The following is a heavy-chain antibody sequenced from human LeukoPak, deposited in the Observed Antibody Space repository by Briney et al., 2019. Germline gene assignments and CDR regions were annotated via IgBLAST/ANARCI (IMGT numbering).Heavy chain of an antibody. D-gene: IGHD2-15*01. J-gene: IGHJ1*01. CDR1: GGSFSGYY. CDR3: ARRRYCSGGSCYSGGFQH. V-gene: IGHV4-34*01. Sequence: SSETLSLTCAVYGGSFSGYYWSWIRQPPGKGLEGIGEINHSGSTNYNPSLKSRATISVDTSKNQFFLKLSSVTAADTAVYDCARRRYCSGGSCYSGGFQHWGQGTLVTVSS. CDR2: INHSGST.